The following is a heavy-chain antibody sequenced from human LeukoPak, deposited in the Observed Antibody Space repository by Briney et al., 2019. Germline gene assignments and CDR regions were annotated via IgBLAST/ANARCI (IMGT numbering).Heavy chain of an antibody. J-gene: IGHJ3*02. CDR3: ATGDYGGNSRGAFDI. CDR2: ISYDGSNK. Sequence: GGSLRLSCAASGFTFSSYAMHWVRQAPGKGLEWVAVISYDGSNKYYADSVKGRFTISRDNSKNTLYLQMNSLRAEDTAVYYCATGDYGGNSRGAFDIWGQGTMVTVSS. CDR1: GFTFSSYA. V-gene: IGHV3-30-3*01. D-gene: IGHD4-23*01.